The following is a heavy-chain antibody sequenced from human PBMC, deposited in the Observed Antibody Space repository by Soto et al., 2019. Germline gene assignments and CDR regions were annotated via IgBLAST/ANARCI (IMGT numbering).Heavy chain of an antibody. V-gene: IGHV1-8*01. CDR1: GYSFTSLD. CDR2: MQPSSGRT. D-gene: IGHD4-4*01. CDR3: ARGVTARVDY. Sequence: QVQLVQPGAEVREPGASVKVSCKASGYSFTSLDINWVRQTTGQGLEWMGWMQPSSGRTGYAQKFQGRGTMTRDTSISTAYMVLSSLTAHHTAFYYCARGVTARVDYWGQGTLVTVS. J-gene: IGHJ4*02.